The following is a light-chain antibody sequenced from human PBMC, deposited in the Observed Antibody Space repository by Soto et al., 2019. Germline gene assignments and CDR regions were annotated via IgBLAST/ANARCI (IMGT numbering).Light chain of an antibody. J-gene: IGKJ4*01. CDR3: QHYNNLWG. CDR2: GAS. V-gene: IGKV3-15*01. CDR1: QSVRTN. Sequence: EIVMTQSPATLSVSPRERVTLSCRASQSVRTNLAWYQQKPGQAPRPLNYGASTSAPGVPARFSGSGSGTEFTLTISSLQSEDFEVYYCQHYNNLWGFGGGTKVEIK.